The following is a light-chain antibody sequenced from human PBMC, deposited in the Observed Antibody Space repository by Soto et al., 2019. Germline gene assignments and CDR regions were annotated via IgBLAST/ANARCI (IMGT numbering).Light chain of an antibody. J-gene: IGKJ1*01. CDR2: DAS. Sequence: DIQMTQSPSSLSASVGDRVTITCQASQDINNFLNWYQQKPGKAPKLLIYDASNLETGVPSRFSGSGSGTEFTLTISSLQSEDFAVYYCQQYNNFWTFGQGTKVEIK. V-gene: IGKV1-33*01. CDR1: QDINNF. CDR3: QQYNNFWT.